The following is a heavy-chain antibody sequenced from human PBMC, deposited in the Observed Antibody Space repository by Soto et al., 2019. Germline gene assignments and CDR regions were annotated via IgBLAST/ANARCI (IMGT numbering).Heavy chain of an antibody. CDR2: IYYSGST. CDR3: ARVRHAAAVVDY. CDR1: GGSISSYY. D-gene: IGHD6-13*01. J-gene: IGHJ4*02. V-gene: IGHV4-59*01. Sequence: QVQLQESVPGLVKPSETLSLTCTVSGGSISSYYWSWIRQPPGKGLEWIGYIYYSGSTNYNPSLKRRDTISVDTSKNQFSLKLRSVIAADTAVYYCARVRHAAAVVDYWCQGTLVTVSS.